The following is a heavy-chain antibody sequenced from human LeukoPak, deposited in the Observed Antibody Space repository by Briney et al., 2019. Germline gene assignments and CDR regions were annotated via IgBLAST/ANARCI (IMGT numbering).Heavy chain of an antibody. D-gene: IGHD6-13*01. CDR1: GGSFSGYY. CDR3: ARGGGIAAAGTVY. Sequence: SETLSLTCAVYGGSFSGYYWSWIRQPPGKGLEWIGEINHSGSANYNPSLKSRVTISVDTSKNQFSLKLSSVTAADTAVYYCARGGGIAAAGTVYWGQGTLVTVSS. J-gene: IGHJ4*02. V-gene: IGHV4-34*01. CDR2: INHSGSA.